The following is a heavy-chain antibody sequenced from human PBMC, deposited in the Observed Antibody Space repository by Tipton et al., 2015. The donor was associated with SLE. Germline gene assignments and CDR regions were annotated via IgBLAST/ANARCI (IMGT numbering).Heavy chain of an antibody. V-gene: IGHV4-61*02. CDR1: GGSLSSGSFY. CDR2: IYSSGRT. CDR3: AREGLGTAYYYYMDV. J-gene: IGHJ6*03. Sequence: TLSLTCTVSGGSLSSGSFYWSWIRQPAGMGLEWIGRIYSSGRTNYNPSLRSRVTISVDTSKNQFSLKLSSVTAADTAVYYCAREGLGTAYYYYMDVWGKGTTVTGSS. D-gene: IGHD1-26*01.